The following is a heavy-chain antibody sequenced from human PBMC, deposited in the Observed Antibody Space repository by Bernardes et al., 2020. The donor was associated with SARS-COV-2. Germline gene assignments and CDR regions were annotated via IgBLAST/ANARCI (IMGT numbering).Heavy chain of an antibody. CDR2: ISGDYAKT. Sequence: VGSLRLSCEASGFNFVEYAMGWVRQAPGRGLVYISGISGDYAKTDYADSVKGRFTISRDDSKNTLYLQMNSLRGEDTAIYFCVRSGGTHGAYEDGWDHETTIAVS. CDR1: GFNFVEYA. D-gene: IGHD3-3*01. CDR3: VRSGGTHGAYEDG. J-gene: IGHJ6*02. V-gene: IGHV3-23*01.